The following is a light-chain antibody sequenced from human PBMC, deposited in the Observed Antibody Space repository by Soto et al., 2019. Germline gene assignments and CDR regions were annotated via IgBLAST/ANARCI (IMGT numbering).Light chain of an antibody. CDR2: AAS. Sequence: IHLTDAPSSLSASILYRVTITFLASQGISTFLNWYQQKPGKAPRLLIYAASRLQSGVPARFSGSGAETDFTLTITSLQPEDFGIYYCQQSYATVRTFGGGTKVDIK. CDR3: QQSYATVRT. J-gene: IGKJ4*01. CDR1: QGISTF. V-gene: IGKV1-39*01.